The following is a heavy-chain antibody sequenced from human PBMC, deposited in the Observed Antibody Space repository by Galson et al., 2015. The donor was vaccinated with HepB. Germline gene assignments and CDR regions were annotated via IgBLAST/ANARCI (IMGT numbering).Heavy chain of an antibody. J-gene: IGHJ5*02. V-gene: IGHV1-18*01. CDR1: GYTFTSYG. D-gene: IGHD3-10*01. CDR3: ARAGPYGSGLERIDP. CDR2: ISAYNGNT. Sequence: SVKVSCKASGYTFTSYGISWVRQAPGQGLEWMGWISAYNGNTNYAQKLQGRVTMTTDTSTSTAYMELRSLRSDDTAVYYCARAGPYGSGLERIDPWGQGTLVTVSS.